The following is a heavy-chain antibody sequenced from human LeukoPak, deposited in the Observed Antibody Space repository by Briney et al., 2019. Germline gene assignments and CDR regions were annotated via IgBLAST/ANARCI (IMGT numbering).Heavy chain of an antibody. Sequence: RGSLRLSCAASGFTFSSYAMHWVRQAPGKGLEWVAVISYDGSNKYYADSVKGRFTISRDNSKSTLYLQMNSLGAEDTAVYYCARQKYSGWSLDYWGQGTLVTVSS. CDR1: GFTFSSYA. D-gene: IGHD6-6*01. CDR3: ARQKYSGWSLDY. CDR2: ISYDGSNK. J-gene: IGHJ4*02. V-gene: IGHV3-30-3*01.